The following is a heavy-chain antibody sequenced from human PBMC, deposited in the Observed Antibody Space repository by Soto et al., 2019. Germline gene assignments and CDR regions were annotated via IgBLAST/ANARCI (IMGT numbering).Heavy chain of an antibody. D-gene: IGHD4-17*01. CDR1: GYTSTSYG. CDR3: ARDWVGDLAY. J-gene: IGHJ4*02. Sequence: QVQLVQSGGEVKQPGASVKVSCKTSGYTSTSYGISWVRQAPGQGLEWMGWISGYNGDTKYVQKFQGRVTLTPDTSTNTAYLEVRSLRSDDTAVYYCARDWVGDLAYGGQGTLVTVSS. V-gene: IGHV1-18*01. CDR2: ISGYNGDT.